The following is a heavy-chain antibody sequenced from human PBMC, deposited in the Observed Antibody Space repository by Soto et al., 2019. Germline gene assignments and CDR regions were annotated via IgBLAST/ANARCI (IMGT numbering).Heavy chain of an antibody. CDR3: ARAPQYGSAGYYYNF. D-gene: IGHD3-10*01. CDR2: INPSGGGT. Sequence: QMHLVQSGAEVKRPGVSVKVSCKASGYTFSNYYMHWVRQVPGHGLEWMGIINPSGGGTTYAQRFRGRLTVTRDTSTSTVYMELSRLRSDDTAIYFCARAPQYGSAGYYYNFWGQGTLVTVSS. J-gene: IGHJ4*02. CDR1: GYTFSNYY. V-gene: IGHV1-46*01.